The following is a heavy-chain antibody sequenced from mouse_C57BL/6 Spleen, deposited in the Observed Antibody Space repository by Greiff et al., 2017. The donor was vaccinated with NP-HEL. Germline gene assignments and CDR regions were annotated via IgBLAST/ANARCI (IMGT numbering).Heavy chain of an antibody. J-gene: IGHJ4*01. CDR2: IDPEDGET. Sequence: VQLQHSGAELVKPGASVKLSCTASGFNIKDYYMHWVKQRTEQGLEWIGRIDPEDGETKYAQKFQGKATITADTASNTAYLQLSSLTSEDTAVYYCARADGYYDYYAMDYWGQGTSVTVSS. D-gene: IGHD2-3*01. CDR1: GFNIKDYY. V-gene: IGHV14-2*01. CDR3: ARADGYYDYYAMDY.